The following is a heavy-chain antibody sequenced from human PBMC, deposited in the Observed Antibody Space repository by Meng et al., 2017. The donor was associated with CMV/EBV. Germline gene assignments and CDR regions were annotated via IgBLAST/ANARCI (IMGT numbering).Heavy chain of an antibody. J-gene: IGHJ5*02. CDR2: ISGSGGST. V-gene: IGHV3-23*01. D-gene: IGHD6-13*01. CDR3: AKEGLEYLAAGYNWFDP. Sequence: GESLKISCAASGFTFSSYAMSWVRQAPGKGLEWVSAISGSGGSTYYADSVKGRFTISRDNSKNTLYLQMNSLRAEDTAVYYCAKEGLEYLAAGYNWFDPWGQGTLVTVFS. CDR1: GFTFSSYA.